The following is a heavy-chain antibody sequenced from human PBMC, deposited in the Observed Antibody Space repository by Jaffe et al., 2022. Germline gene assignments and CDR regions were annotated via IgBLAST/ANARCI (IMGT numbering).Heavy chain of an antibody. V-gene: IGHV4-59*01. CDR1: GGSISSYY. Sequence: QVQLQESGPGLVKPSETLSLTCTVSGGSISSYYWSWIRQPPGKGLEWIGYIYYSGSTNYNPSLKSRVTISVDTSKNQFSLKLSSVTAADTAVYYCARVPEGIVGAYYFDYWGQGTLVTVSS. D-gene: IGHD1-26*01. J-gene: IGHJ4*02. CDR3: ARVPEGIVGAYYFDY. CDR2: IYYSGST.